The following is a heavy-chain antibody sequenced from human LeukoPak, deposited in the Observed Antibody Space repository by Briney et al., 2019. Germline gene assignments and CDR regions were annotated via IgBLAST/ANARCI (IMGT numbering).Heavy chain of an antibody. CDR1: GGSISTYY. D-gene: IGHD5-12*01. J-gene: IGHJ4*02. V-gene: IGHV4-59*01. CDR2: IYYSGNT. CDR3: ARLRHPSGYEWLFDS. Sequence: SETLSLTCTVSGGSISTYYWSWIRQPPGRGLEGIGYIYYSGNTNYNPSLKSRVTISVDTSKNQFSLKLSSVTAADTAVYYCARLRHPSGYEWLFDSWGQGTLVTVSS.